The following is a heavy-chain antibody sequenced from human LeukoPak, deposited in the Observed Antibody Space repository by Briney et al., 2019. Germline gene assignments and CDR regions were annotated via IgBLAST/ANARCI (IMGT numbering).Heavy chain of an antibody. D-gene: IGHD2-21*01. CDR1: GYAIASSHY. CDR3: ARVVSQAAPDWYMDV. Sequence: PSETLSLTCDVSGYAIASSHYWGWIRQPPGRGLQWIGHVNFHGTSAYNASLRGRVTISIEASKNRFSLRLTSVTGADAAIYYCARVVSQAAPDWYMDVWGGGTVVIVSS. CDR2: VNFHGTS. J-gene: IGHJ2*01. V-gene: IGHV4-38-2*01.